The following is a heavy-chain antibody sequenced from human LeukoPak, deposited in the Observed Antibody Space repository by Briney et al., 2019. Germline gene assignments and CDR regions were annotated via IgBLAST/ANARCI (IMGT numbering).Heavy chain of an antibody. D-gene: IGHD1-26*01. Sequence: ASVKVSCKASGYTFTNNYVHWVRQAPGQGLEWMAIINPRSGSTSNAQKFQGRVTLTRDTSTSTVCMELSSLRSDDTAVYYCARDRELVYFDYWGQGTLVTVSS. CDR3: ARDRELVYFDY. J-gene: IGHJ4*02. CDR1: GYTFTNNY. CDR2: INPRSGST. V-gene: IGHV1-46*01.